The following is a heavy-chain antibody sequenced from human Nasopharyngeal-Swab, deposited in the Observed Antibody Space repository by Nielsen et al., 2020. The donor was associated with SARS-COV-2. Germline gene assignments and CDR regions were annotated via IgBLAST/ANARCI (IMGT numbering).Heavy chain of an antibody. CDR2: IYYSGST. CDR1: GGSVSSGSYY. CDR3: ARDNTVVTSEGVDI. Sequence: SEPLSLTSTVSGGSVSSGSYYWTWIRQPPGKGLEWIGYIYYSGSTNYNPSLKSRVTISVDTSKNQFSLKLSSVPAADTAVYYCARDNTVVTSEGVDIWGQGTMVTVSS. V-gene: IGHV4-61*01. J-gene: IGHJ3*02. D-gene: IGHD4-23*01.